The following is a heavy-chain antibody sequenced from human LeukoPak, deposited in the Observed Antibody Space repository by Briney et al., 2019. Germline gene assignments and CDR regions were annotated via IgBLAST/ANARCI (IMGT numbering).Heavy chain of an antibody. J-gene: IGHJ4*02. CDR1: VFTFSSYW. D-gene: IGHD4-17*01. CDR2: INSDGSST. CDR3: ARDRGLPHRHFDY. Sequence: PGGSLRLSCAASVFTFSSYWMHWVRQAPGKGLVWVSRINSDGSSTSYADSVKGRFTISRDNAKNTLYLQMNSLRAEDTAVYYCARDRGLPHRHFDYWGQGTLVTVSS. V-gene: IGHV3-74*01.